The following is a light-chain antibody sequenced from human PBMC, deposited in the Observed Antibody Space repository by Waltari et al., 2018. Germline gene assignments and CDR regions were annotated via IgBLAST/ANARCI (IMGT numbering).Light chain of an antibody. V-gene: IGLV1-40*01. CDR1: SPNLGAGYD. Sequence: QSVLTQPPSVSGAPGQRVTIPCTGSSPNLGAGYDVHWYQPLPGTAPKPPTYSNKNRPSGVPDRFSGSKSGTSASVAITGLQAEDEAEYYCQSYDTGLSGYVFGTGTKVTVL. CDR2: SNK. CDR3: QSYDTGLSGYV. J-gene: IGLJ1*01.